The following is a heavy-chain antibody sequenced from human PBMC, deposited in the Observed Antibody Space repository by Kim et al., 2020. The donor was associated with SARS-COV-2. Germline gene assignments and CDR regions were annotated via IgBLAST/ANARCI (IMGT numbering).Heavy chain of an antibody. CDR1: GGTFSSYA. J-gene: IGHJ6*02. CDR2: IIPIFGTA. CDR3: ASSEMATISVYYYGMDV. D-gene: IGHD5-12*01. Sequence: SVKVSCKASGGTFSSYAISWVRQAPGQGLEWMGGIIPIFGTANYAQKFQGRVTITADESTSTAYMELSSLRSEDTAVYYCASSEMATISVYYYGMDVWGQGTTVTVSS. V-gene: IGHV1-69*13.